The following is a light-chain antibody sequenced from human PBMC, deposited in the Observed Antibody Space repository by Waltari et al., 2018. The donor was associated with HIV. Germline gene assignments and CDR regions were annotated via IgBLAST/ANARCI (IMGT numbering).Light chain of an antibody. J-gene: IGLJ1*01. CDR3: CSYADSPPYV. V-gene: IGLV2-23*02. CDR2: EVS. CDR1: SRDVGRYNL. Sequence: QSALTQPASVSGSPGQSITISCTGTSRDVGRYNLVPWYPQHPDKAPKLMVYEVSKRPSGVANRFSGSKSGNTASLTISGLQAEDEADYYCCSYADSPPYVFGTGTKVTVL.